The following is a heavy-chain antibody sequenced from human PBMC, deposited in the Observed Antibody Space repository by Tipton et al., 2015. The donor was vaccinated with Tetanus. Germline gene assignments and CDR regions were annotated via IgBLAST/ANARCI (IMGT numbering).Heavy chain of an antibody. CDR2: ISSSGKTV. V-gene: IGHV3-11*01. CDR1: GFTFSDHY. CDR3: ARDRGGNDGSYFDH. D-gene: IGHD5-12*01. Sequence: SLRLSCVASGFTFSDHYMSWIRQAPGKGLEWVSYISSSGKTVHYADAVKGRFTISRDSAKNSLYLQMNSLRADDTAVYYCARDRGGNDGSYFDHWGQGTLVTVSS. J-gene: IGHJ4*02.